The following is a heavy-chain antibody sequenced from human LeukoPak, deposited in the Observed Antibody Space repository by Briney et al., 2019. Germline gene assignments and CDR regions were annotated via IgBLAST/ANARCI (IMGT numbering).Heavy chain of an antibody. CDR2: ISSSSSTI. CDR1: GFTFSSYR. J-gene: IGHJ3*02. CDR3: ARVVYRGGSGDAFDI. D-gene: IGHD2-15*01. V-gene: IGHV3-48*04. Sequence: GGSLRLSCAASGFTFSSYRMNWVRQAPGKGLEWVSYISSSSSTIYYADSVKGRFTISRDNAKNSLYLQMNSLRAEDTAVYYCARVVYRGGSGDAFDIWGQGTMVTVSS.